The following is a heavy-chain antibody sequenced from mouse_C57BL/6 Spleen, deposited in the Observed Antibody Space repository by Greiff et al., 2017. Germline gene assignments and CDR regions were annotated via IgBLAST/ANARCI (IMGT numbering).Heavy chain of an antibody. CDR2: IYPSDSET. V-gene: IGHV1-61*01. J-gene: IGHJ2*01. CDR1: GYTFTSYW. Sequence: QVQLQQSGAELVRPGSSVKLSCKASGYTFTSYWMDWVKQRPGQGLEWIGNIYPSDSETHYNQKFKDKATLTVDKSSSTAYMQLSSLTSEDSAVYYCARGGWLEANFDYWGQGTTLTVSS. D-gene: IGHD1-1*02. CDR3: ARGGWLEANFDY.